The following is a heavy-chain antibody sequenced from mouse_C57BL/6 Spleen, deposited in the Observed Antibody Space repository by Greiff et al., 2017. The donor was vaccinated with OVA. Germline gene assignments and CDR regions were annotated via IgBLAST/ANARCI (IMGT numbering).Heavy chain of an antibody. D-gene: IGHD2-1*01. Sequence: QVQLQQPGAELVKPGASVKLSCKASGYTFTSYWLQWVKQRPGQGLEWFGEIDPSDSYTNNNQKYKGKATVTVDTSSSTAYMQLSSLTSEDSAVYYCARRGDYGNLYYFDYWGQGTTLTVSS. J-gene: IGHJ2*01. V-gene: IGHV1-50*01. CDR3: ARRGDYGNLYYFDY. CDR2: IDPSDSYT. CDR1: GYTFTSYW.